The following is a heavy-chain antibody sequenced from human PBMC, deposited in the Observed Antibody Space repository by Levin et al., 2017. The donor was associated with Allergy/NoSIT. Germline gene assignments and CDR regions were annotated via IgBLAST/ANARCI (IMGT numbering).Heavy chain of an antibody. CDR3: ARDRGGYCSTGSCYSGGFDI. D-gene: IGHD2-15*01. Sequence: LSLTCAASGFTVRGNYMSWVRQAPGKGLEWVSLIYSAGSTYYADSVKGRFTISRDSSKNTVTLQMNNLRAEDTAVYYCARDRGGYCSTGSCYSGGFDIWGQGTMVTVSS. CDR1: GFTVRGNY. V-gene: IGHV3-53*01. J-gene: IGHJ3*02. CDR2: IYSAGST.